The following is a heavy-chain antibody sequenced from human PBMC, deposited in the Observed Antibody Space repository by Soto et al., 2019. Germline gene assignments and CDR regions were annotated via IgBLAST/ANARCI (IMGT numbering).Heavy chain of an antibody. V-gene: IGHV3-33*01. Sequence: QVQLVESGGGVVQPGRSLRLSCAASGFTFGSYGMHWVRQAPGKGLEWVAIIWYDGSNKYYADSVKGRFTISRDNSKNTVYLKMNSLRAEDTAVYYCARSRAEVYCDYWGQGTLVTVSS. CDR2: IWYDGSNK. J-gene: IGHJ4*02. CDR1: GFTFGSYG. CDR3: ARSRAEVYCDY.